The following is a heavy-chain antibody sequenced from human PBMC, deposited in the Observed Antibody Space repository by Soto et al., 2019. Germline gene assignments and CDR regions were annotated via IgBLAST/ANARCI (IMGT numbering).Heavy chain of an antibody. Sequence: EVQLLESGGGLVQPGGSLRLSCAASGFTFSSSVISWVRQAPGKGLEWVSTFSGNSGGTYYADSVKGRFTISRDKSKNTVYLQMSSLRAGDTAVDFCAKRLVTTKFFDYWGQGTLVTVSS. CDR3: AKRLVTTKFFDY. D-gene: IGHD2-21*02. CDR2: FSGNSGGT. J-gene: IGHJ4*02. CDR1: GFTFSSSV. V-gene: IGHV3-23*01.